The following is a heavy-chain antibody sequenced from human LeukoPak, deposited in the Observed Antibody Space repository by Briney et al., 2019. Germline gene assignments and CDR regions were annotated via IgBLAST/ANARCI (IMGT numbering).Heavy chain of an antibody. Sequence: GGSLRLSCAASGFTFSSYSMNWVRQAPGKGLEWVSSISSSSSYIYYADSVKGRFTISRDNTKNTLYLQMNSLRAEDTAVYYCAKADYYGSGSYYVDYYYYGMDVWGQGTTVTVSS. J-gene: IGHJ6*02. CDR1: GFTFSSYS. V-gene: IGHV3-21*01. CDR3: AKADYYGSGSYYVDYYYYGMDV. CDR2: ISSSSSYI. D-gene: IGHD3-10*01.